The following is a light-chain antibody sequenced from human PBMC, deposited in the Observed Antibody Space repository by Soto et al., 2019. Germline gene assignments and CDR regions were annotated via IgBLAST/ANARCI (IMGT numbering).Light chain of an antibody. V-gene: IGKV1-5*03. CDR2: KAS. CDR1: QTINNW. J-gene: IGKJ1*01. Sequence: DIQMTQSPSTLSASVGDRIAITCRASQTINNWLAWYQQKPGKAPKLLIYKASSLESGVPSRFSGSGSGSEFTLTISSLQPDDSATYYCQQYNGYSNTFGQGTKVEIK. CDR3: QQYNGYSNT.